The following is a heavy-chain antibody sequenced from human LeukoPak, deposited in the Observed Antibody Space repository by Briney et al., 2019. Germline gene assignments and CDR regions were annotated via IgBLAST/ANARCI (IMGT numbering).Heavy chain of an antibody. CDR1: GGSFSGYY. CDR2: INHSGST. CDR3: ARAALPQLSGGGLHLAY. D-gene: IGHD2-8*02. J-gene: IGHJ4*02. V-gene: IGHV4-34*01. Sequence: SETLSLTCAVSGGSFSGYYWSWIRQPPGKGLEWIGEINHSGSTNYNPSLKSRVTISVDTSKNQFSLKLSSVTAADTAVYYCARAALPQLSGGGLHLAYWGQGTLVTVSS.